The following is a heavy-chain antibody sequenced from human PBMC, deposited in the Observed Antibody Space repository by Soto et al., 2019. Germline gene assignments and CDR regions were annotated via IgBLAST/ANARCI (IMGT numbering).Heavy chain of an antibody. D-gene: IGHD6-13*01. Sequence: SETLSLTCTVSGGSISSNYWTWIRQPPGKGLEWIGYVYNSGSTNYNPSLKSRVTISEDTSKSQFSLKVNSMTAADTAVYCCARYRREAVAGYTLDNWGQGILVTVSS. CDR3: ARYRREAVAGYTLDN. CDR2: VYNSGST. V-gene: IGHV4-59*01. CDR1: GGSISSNY. J-gene: IGHJ4*02.